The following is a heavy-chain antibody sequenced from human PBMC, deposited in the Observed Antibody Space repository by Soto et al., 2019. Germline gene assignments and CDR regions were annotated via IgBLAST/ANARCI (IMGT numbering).Heavy chain of an antibody. CDR1: GFIFSDYY. CDR3: ARDFSKTTVGVVDS. J-gene: IGHJ4*02. V-gene: IGHV3-11*01. CDR2: INNGGDIV. D-gene: IGHD3-16*01. Sequence: QVQLEESGGGLVKPGQSLRLSCATSGFIFSDYYMAWIRQAPGKGLEWIGYINNGGDIVHYSDAVRGRFRISRDNTKKSLYLQMTSLRAEDTAIYYCARDFSKTTVGVVDSWGQGALGHRLL.